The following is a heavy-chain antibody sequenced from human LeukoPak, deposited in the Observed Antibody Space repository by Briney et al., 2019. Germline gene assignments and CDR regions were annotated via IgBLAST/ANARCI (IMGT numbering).Heavy chain of an antibody. CDR3: ARDEDGIFDY. Sequence: SETLSLTCTVYGGSLSSYYWSWIRQPPGKGLEWIGYIYYSGSTNYNPSLKSRVTISVDTSKNQFSLKLSSVTAADTAVYYCARDEDGIFDYWGQGTLVTVSS. CDR2: IYYSGST. J-gene: IGHJ4*02. CDR1: GGSLSSYY. D-gene: IGHD2-21*01. V-gene: IGHV4-59*01.